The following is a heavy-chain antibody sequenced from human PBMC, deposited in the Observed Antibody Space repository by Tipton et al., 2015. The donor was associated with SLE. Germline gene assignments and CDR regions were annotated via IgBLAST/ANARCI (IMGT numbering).Heavy chain of an antibody. V-gene: IGHV4-4*07. D-gene: IGHD2-8*02. Sequence: LRLSCTVSGGSIIFDYWSWFRQPAGKALEWIGHIYTSGSTNYNPSLKSRVPISLETSKNQFSLRLTSVTAADTAVYYCASRLVWCTGGTCSDLWGQGTLVTVSS. CDR1: GGSIIFDY. CDR2: IYTSGST. J-gene: IGHJ5*02. CDR3: ASRLVWCTGGTCSDL.